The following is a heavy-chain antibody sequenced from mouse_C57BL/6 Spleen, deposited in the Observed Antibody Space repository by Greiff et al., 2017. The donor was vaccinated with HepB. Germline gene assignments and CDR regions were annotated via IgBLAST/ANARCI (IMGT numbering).Heavy chain of an antibody. J-gene: IGHJ4*01. D-gene: IGHD2-2*01. V-gene: IGHV1-19*01. CDR1: GYTFTDYY. CDR2: INPYNGGT. CDR3: ARSGDYGYDYAMDY. Sequence: VQLQQSGPVLVKPGASVKMSCKASGYTFTDYYMNWVKQSHGKSLEWIGVINPYNGGTSYNQKFKGKATLTVDKSSSTAYMELNSLTSEDSAVYYCARSGDYGYDYAMDYWGQGTSVTVSS.